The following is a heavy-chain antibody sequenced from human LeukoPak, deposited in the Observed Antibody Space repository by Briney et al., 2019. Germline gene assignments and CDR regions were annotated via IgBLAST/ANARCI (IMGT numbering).Heavy chain of an antibody. J-gene: IGHJ4*02. CDR1: GGSISSSSYY. CDR3: ARYGDYVGYFDY. D-gene: IGHD4-17*01. Sequence: SETLSLTCIVSGGSISSSSYYWGWIRQPPGKGLEWIGSIYYSGSTYYNPSLKSRVTISVDTSKNHFSLKLSSVTAADTAVYYCARYGDYVGYFDYWGQGTLVTVSS. CDR2: IYYSGST. V-gene: IGHV4-39*02.